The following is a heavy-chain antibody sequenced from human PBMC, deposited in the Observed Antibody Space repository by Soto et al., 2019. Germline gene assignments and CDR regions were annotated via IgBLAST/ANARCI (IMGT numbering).Heavy chain of an antibody. J-gene: IGHJ2*01. D-gene: IGHD3-16*02. V-gene: IGHV3-30*02. CDR1: GFTFNTYA. CDR2: IPDDGNDK. Sequence: QVQLLESGGGVVQPGGSLRLSCTASGFTFNTYAMHWVRLAPGKGLEWVAIIPDDGNDKHYIDSVRGRFTVSRDNSNNPLDLVMNRRRAEDAADYCSTKGCDTPYCCFIVMWGRGTLVTVSS. CDR3: TKGCDTPYCCFIVM.